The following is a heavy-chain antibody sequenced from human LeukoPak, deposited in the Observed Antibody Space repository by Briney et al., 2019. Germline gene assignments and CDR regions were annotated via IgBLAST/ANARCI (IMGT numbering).Heavy chain of an antibody. D-gene: IGHD6-6*01. V-gene: IGHV7-4-1*02. J-gene: IGHJ5*02. CDR2: INTNTGNP. Sequence: ASVKVSCKASGYTFTSYAMNWVRQAPGQGLEWMGWINTNTGNPTYAQGFTRRFVFSLNTSVSTAYLQISSLKAEDTAVHYCARDSPLSKKYSPAFDPWGQGTLVTVSS. CDR1: GYTFTSYA. CDR3: ARDSPLSKKYSPAFDP.